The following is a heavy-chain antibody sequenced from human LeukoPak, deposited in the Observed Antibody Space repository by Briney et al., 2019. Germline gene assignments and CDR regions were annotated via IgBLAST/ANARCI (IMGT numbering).Heavy chain of an antibody. CDR3: TRVVFRFGIDY. V-gene: IGHV3-49*04. Sequence: GGSLRLSCTASGFTFDDYAMSWVRQAPGKGQEWVGFIRSKAYGGTTEYAASVKGRFTISRDDSKSIAYLQMNSLKTEDTAVYYCTRVVFRFGIDYWGQGTLVTVSS. J-gene: IGHJ4*02. D-gene: IGHD3-10*01. CDR2: IRSKAYGGTT. CDR1: GFTFDDYA.